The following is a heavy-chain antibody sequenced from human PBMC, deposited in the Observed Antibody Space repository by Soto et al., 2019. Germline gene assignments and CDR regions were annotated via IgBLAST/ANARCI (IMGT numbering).Heavy chain of an antibody. D-gene: IGHD1-26*01. CDR1: GFTFSSYG. V-gene: IGHV3-33*01. CDR3: AGELSGRSGYYYFGMDV. J-gene: IGHJ6*02. CDR2: IWYDGSNK. Sequence: HPGGSLRLSCAASGFTFSSYGMHWVRQAPGKGLEWVAVIWYDGSNKYYADSVKGRFTISRDNSKNTLYLQMNSLRAEDTAVYYCAGELSGRSGYYYFGMDVWGQGTTVTVSS.